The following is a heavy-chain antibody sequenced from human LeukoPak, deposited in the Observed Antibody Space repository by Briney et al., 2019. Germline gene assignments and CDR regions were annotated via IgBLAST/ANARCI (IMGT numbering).Heavy chain of an antibody. D-gene: IGHD2-15*01. Sequence: ASVRVSCKSSVYTFTGYYMHWVRQAPGQGLEWMGWINPNSGGTNYAQKFQGRVTMTRDTSISTAYMELSRLRSDATAVYYCARDYRKGYCSGGSCYTPVAFDIWGQGTMVTVSS. CDR2: INPNSGGT. J-gene: IGHJ3*02. V-gene: IGHV1-2*02. CDR3: ARDYRKGYCSGGSCYTPVAFDI. CDR1: VYTFTGYY.